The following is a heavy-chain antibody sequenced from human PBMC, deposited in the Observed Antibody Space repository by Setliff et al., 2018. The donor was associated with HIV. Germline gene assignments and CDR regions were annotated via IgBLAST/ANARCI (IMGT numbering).Heavy chain of an antibody. J-gene: IGHJ3*02. CDR2: INHSGST. Sequence: PSETLSLTCAVYGGSLSGYYWSWIRQPPGKGLEWIGEINHSGSTNYNPSLKSRVTISVDTSKNQFSLKLSSVTAADSAVYYCARDYYNFQDMWGQGTMVTVSS. V-gene: IGHV4-34*01. CDR3: ARDYYNFQDM. D-gene: IGHD3-3*01. CDR1: GGSLSGYY.